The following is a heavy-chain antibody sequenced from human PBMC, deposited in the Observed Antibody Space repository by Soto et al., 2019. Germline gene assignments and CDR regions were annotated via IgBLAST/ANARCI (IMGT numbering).Heavy chain of an antibody. CDR1: GFTFGSYA. D-gene: IGHD6-13*01. V-gene: IGHV3-23*01. CDR2: VSKSGGGT. Sequence: GGSLRLSCAASGFTFGSYAMHWVRQAPGEGLDWVSGVSKSGGGTYYTDSVKGRFTISRDNSKNTLFLQMDSLRAEDTAVYYCAKCLGAAGTASASDIPGQFTMVTVSS. CDR3: AKCLGAAGTASASDI. J-gene: IGHJ3*02.